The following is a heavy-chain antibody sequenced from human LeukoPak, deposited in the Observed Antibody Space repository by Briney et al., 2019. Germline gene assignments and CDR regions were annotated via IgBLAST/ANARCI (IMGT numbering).Heavy chain of an antibody. CDR2: IIPILGIA. CDR1: GGTFSSYA. J-gene: IGHJ5*02. D-gene: IGHD3-10*01. CDR3: ARVPSITMVRGVIITPNWFDP. Sequence: ASVKVSCKASGGTFSSYAISWVRQAPGQGLEWMGRIIPILGIANYAQKFQGRVTITADKSTSTAYMELSSLRSEDTAVYYCARVPSITMVRGVIITPNWFDPWGQGILVTVSS. V-gene: IGHV1-69*04.